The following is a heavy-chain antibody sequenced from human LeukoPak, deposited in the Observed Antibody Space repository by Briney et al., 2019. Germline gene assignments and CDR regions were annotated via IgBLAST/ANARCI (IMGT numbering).Heavy chain of an antibody. Sequence: GGSLRLSCAASGFTFSSYAMSWVRQAPGQGLEWVSGISTSGGSTSYADSVKGRFTISRDNPRNTLYMQMNSLRAEDTALYYCAIMHPYYDGSGYWVEWGQGTLVTVSS. CDR1: GFTFSSYA. J-gene: IGHJ4*02. CDR2: ISTSGGST. V-gene: IGHV3-23*01. D-gene: IGHD3-22*01. CDR3: AIMHPYYDGSGYWVE.